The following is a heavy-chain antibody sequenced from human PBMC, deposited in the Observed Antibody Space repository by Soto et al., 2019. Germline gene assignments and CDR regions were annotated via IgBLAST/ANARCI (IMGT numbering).Heavy chain of an antibody. Sequence: QVKLVQSGAEVKKPGASVKISCKASGYTFTRYTMNWVRQAPGQRLEWMGWINPDNGNTKSSQKFQDRVIITRDTSASTAHMDLSSLRAEDTAVYYCARGIATGQLDPWGQGTLVTVSS. CDR2: INPDNGNT. V-gene: IGHV1-3*01. CDR3: ARGIATGQLDP. CDR1: GYTFTRYT. D-gene: IGHD2-15*01. J-gene: IGHJ5*02.